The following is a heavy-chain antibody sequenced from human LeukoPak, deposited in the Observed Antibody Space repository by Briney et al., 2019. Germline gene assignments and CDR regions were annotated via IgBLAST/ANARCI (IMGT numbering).Heavy chain of an antibody. V-gene: IGHV3-30*03. Sequence: WGSLRLSCVASRFTFSSYGMRGVRQAPGKGLEWVAVISYDGSNKYYADSVKGRFTISRDNAKNSLYLQMNSLRVEDTAVYYCARDPLVRGVSWFDPWGQGTLVTVSS. CDR2: ISYDGSNK. J-gene: IGHJ5*02. D-gene: IGHD3-10*01. CDR3: ARDPLVRGVSWFDP. CDR1: RFTFSSYG.